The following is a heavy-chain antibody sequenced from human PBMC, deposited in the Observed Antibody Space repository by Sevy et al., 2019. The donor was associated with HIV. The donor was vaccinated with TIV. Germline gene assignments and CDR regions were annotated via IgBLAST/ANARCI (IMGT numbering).Heavy chain of an antibody. V-gene: IGHV3-30*02. CDR3: VKEGGGEGGDH. J-gene: IGHJ4*02. CDR2: IQYDGSNK. D-gene: IGHD2-21*01. Sequence: GGSLRLSCAASGFSYSSYGMHWVRQAPGKGLEWLAYIQYDGSNKDYADSVNGRFTISRDNSKNTLDLQMNSLRVEDTAVYYCVKEGGGEGGDHWGQGTLVTVSS. CDR1: GFSYSSYG.